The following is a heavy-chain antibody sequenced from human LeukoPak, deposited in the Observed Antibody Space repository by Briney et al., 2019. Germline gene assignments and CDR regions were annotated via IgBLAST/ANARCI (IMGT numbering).Heavy chain of an antibody. CDR2: INGNGGST. J-gene: IGHJ4*02. CDR1: GFTFDDYG. D-gene: IGHD3-22*01. CDR3: ARGLTMTLN. Sequence: TGGSLRLSCEASGFTFDDYGMSWVRQAPGRGLEWVSGINGNGGSTGYADSVKGRFTISRDNAKNSLYLQMNSLRAEDTALYYCARGLTMTLNWGQGTLVTVSS. V-gene: IGHV3-20*04.